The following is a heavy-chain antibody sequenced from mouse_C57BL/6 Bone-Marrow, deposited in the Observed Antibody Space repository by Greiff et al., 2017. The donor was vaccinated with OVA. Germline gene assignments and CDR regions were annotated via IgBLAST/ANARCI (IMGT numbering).Heavy chain of an antibody. CDR2: IDPSDSYT. Sequence: VKLQQPGAELVRPGTSVKLSCKASGYTFTSYWMHWVKQRPGQGLEWIGVIDPSDSYTNYNQKFKGKATLTVDTSSSTAYMQLSSLTSEDSAVYYCAREPTDYWGQGTSVTVSS. CDR3: AREPTDY. CDR1: GYTFTSYW. V-gene: IGHV1-59*01. J-gene: IGHJ4*01.